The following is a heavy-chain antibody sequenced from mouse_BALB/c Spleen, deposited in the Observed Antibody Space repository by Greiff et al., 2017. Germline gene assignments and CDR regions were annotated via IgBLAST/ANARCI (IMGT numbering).Heavy chain of an antibody. V-gene: IGHV5-4*02. CDR2: ISDGGSYT. D-gene: IGHD1-2*01. Sequence: EVKVVESGGGLVKPGGSLKLSCAASGFTFSDYYMYWVRQTPEKRLEWVATISDGGSYTYYPDSVKGRFTISRDNAKNNLYLQMSSLKSEDTAMYYCARDRITTATGAMDYWGQGTSVTVSS. CDR3: ARDRITTATGAMDY. J-gene: IGHJ4*01. CDR1: GFTFSDYY.